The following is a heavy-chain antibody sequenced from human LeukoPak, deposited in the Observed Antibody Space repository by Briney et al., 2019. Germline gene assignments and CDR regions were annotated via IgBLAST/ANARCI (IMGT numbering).Heavy chain of an antibody. CDR2: ISSSSNTI. D-gene: IGHD2-2*01. CDR3: ASQDCSTTSCYLPY. V-gene: IGHV3-48*04. CDR1: GFTFSSYA. J-gene: IGHJ4*02. Sequence: GGSLRLSCAASGFTFSSYAMSWVRQAPGKGLEWVSYISSSSNTIYYADSVKGRFTISRDNAKNSLFLQMNSLGAEDTAIYYCASQDCSTTSCYLPYWGQGTLVTVSS.